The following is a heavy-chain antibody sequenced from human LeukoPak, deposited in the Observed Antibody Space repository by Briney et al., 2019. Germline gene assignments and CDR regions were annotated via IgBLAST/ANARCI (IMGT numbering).Heavy chain of an antibody. Sequence: SETLSLTCAVYGGSFSGYYWSWIRQPPGKGLEWIGEINHSGSTNYNPSLKSRVTISVDTSKNQFSLKLSSVTAADTAAYYCARSRRYCSSTSCYAGGIFDYWGRGTLVTVSS. J-gene: IGHJ4*02. CDR3: ARSRRYCSSTSCYAGGIFDY. CDR1: GGSFSGYY. V-gene: IGHV4-34*01. CDR2: INHSGST. D-gene: IGHD2-2*01.